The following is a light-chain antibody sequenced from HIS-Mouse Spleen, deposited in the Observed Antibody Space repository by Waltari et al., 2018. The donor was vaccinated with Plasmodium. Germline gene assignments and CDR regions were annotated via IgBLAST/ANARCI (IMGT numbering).Light chain of an antibody. CDR2: EDS. CDR3: YSTDSSGNHRV. Sequence: SYELTQPPSVSVSPGQTARITCSGDALPKKYAYWYQQKSGQAPVLVIYEDSKRPSGIPGGFSGSSSGTMATLTISGAQVEDEAYYYCYSTDSSGNHRVFGGGTKLTVL. V-gene: IGLV3-10*01. CDR1: ALPKKY. J-gene: IGLJ3*02.